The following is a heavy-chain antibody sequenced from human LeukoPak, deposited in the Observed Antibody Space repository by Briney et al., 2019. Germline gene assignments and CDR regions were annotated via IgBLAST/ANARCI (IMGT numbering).Heavy chain of an antibody. CDR2: ISGSGGST. Sequence: PGGSLRLSCAASGFTFSSYAMSWVRQAPGKGLEWVSAISGSGGSTYYADSVKGRFTISRDNSKNTLYLQMNSLRAEDTAVYYCAKVEVTMVRGVIINEYYSDYWGQGTLVTVSS. D-gene: IGHD3-10*01. CDR3: AKVEVTMVRGVIINEYYSDY. J-gene: IGHJ4*02. V-gene: IGHV3-23*01. CDR1: GFTFSSYA.